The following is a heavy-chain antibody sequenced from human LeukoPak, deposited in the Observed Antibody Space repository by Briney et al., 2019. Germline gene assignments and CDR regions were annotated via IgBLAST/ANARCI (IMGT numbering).Heavy chain of an antibody. V-gene: IGHV1-69*05. CDR2: IIPIFGTA. Sequence: SVKVSCKASGGTFSSYAISWVRQAPGQGLEWMGGIIPIFGTANYAQKFQGRVTITTDESTSTAYMELNSLRAEDTAVYYCARVLFPHYYDSSGYFFQRWGQGTLVTVSS. CDR1: GGTFSSYA. D-gene: IGHD3-22*01. CDR3: ARVLFPHYYDSSGYFFQR. J-gene: IGHJ1*01.